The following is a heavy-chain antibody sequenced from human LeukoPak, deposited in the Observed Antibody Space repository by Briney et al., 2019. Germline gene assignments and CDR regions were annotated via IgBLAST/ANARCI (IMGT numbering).Heavy chain of an antibody. D-gene: IGHD3-22*01. CDR1: GFTFSSYA. V-gene: IGHV3-30-3*01. Sequence: GRSLRLSCAASGFTFSSYAMHWVRQAPGKGLEWVAVISYDGSNKYYADSVKGRFTISRDNAKNSLYLQMNSLRAEDTALYYCAKGYYYYDSSGYNYFDYWGQGTLVTVSS. CDR3: AKGYYYYDSSGYNYFDY. J-gene: IGHJ4*02. CDR2: ISYDGSNK.